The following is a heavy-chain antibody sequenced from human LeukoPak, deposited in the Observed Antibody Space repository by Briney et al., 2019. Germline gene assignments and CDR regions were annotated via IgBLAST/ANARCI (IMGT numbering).Heavy chain of an antibody. Sequence: GGSLRLSCAASRFTFSSYSMNWVRQAPGKGLEWVSSISSSSSYIYYADSVKGRFTISRDNAKNSLYLQMNSLRAEDTAVYYCASQRGSYSGSLRYWGQGTLVTVSS. CDR2: ISSSSSYI. V-gene: IGHV3-21*01. CDR1: RFTFSSYS. J-gene: IGHJ4*02. CDR3: ASQRGSYSGSLRY. D-gene: IGHD1-26*01.